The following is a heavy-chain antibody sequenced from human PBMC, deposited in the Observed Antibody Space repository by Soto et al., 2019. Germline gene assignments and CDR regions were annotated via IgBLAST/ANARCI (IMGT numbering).Heavy chain of an antibody. J-gene: IGHJ6*02. Sequence: SETLSLTCAVYGGSFSGYYWSWIRQPPGKGLEWIGYIYYSGSTYYNPSLKSRVTISVDTSKNQFSLKLSSVTAADTAVYYCARDQHYYDSSGYYYYYGMDVWGQGTTVTVSS. V-gene: IGHV4-34*09. CDR2: IYYSGST. D-gene: IGHD3-22*01. CDR1: GGSFSGYY. CDR3: ARDQHYYDSSGYYYYYGMDV.